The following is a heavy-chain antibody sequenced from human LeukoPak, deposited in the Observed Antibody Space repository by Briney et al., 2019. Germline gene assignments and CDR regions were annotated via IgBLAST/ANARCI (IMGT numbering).Heavy chain of an antibody. CDR3: GRETDFGVVTN. Sequence: SQTLSLTCDISGDSVSSNGAFWTWIRQSPSRGLEWLGRTYYRSKWYNDYAVSVKSRISINPDTSKNQFSLQLNSVTPEDTAVYYCGRETDFGVVTNWGQGTLVTVSS. V-gene: IGHV6-1*01. CDR1: GDSVSSNGAF. CDR2: TYYRSKWYN. J-gene: IGHJ4*02. D-gene: IGHD3-3*01.